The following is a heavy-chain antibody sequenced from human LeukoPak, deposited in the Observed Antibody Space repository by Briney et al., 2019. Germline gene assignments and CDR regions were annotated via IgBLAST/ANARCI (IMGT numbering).Heavy chain of an antibody. D-gene: IGHD3-9*01. J-gene: IGHJ4*02. Sequence: ASVTVSCKASGYTFTSYYMHWVRQAPGQGLEWMGIINPSGGSTSYAQKFQGRVTITADESTSTAYMELSSLRSEDTAVYYCARGVLSSRNYDILTGPYDYWGQGTLVTVSS. CDR3: ARGVLSSRNYDILTGPYDY. V-gene: IGHV1-46*01. CDR2: INPSGGST. CDR1: GYTFTSYY.